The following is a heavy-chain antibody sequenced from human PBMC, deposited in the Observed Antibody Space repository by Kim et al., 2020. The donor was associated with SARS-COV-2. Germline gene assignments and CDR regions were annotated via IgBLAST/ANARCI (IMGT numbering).Heavy chain of an antibody. J-gene: IGHJ6*02. Sequence: GGSLRLSCAASGFTVSSNYMSWVRQAPGKGLEWVSVIYSGGSTYYADSVKCRFTISRDNSKNTLYLQMNSLRAEDTAVYYCAREDYGDSDYYYYYGMDVWGQGTTVTVSS. CDR1: GFTVSSNY. CDR3: AREDYGDSDYYYYYGMDV. D-gene: IGHD4-17*01. CDR2: IYSGGST. V-gene: IGHV3-53*01.